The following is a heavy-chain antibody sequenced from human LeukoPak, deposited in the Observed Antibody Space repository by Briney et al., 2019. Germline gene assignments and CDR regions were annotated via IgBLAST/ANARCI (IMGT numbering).Heavy chain of an antibody. CDR2: ISSSSSYI. J-gene: IGHJ4*02. D-gene: IGHD4-11*01. V-gene: IGHV3-21*01. Sequence: GRSLRLSRAASGFTFSSYAMHWVRQAPGKGLEWVSSISSSSSYIYYADSVKGRFTISRDNAKNSLYLQMNSLRAEDTAVYYCAREYSRDYWGQGTLVTVSS. CDR1: GFTFSSYA. CDR3: AREYSRDY.